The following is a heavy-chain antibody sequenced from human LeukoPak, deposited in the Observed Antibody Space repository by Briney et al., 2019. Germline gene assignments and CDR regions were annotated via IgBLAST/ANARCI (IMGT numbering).Heavy chain of an antibody. CDR3: ARKLNGDYGWYFDL. CDR2: IIPIFGTA. V-gene: IGHV1-69*13. D-gene: IGHD4-17*01. Sequence: SVKVSCKASGYAFTSYGISWVRQAPGQGLEWMGGIIPIFGTANYAQKFQGRVTITADESTSTAYMELSSLRSEDTAVYYCARKLNGDYGWYFDLWGRGTLVTVSS. J-gene: IGHJ2*01. CDR1: GYAFTSYG.